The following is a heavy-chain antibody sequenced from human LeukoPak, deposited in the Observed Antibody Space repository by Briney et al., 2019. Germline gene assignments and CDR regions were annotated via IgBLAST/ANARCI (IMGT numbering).Heavy chain of an antibody. CDR1: VFTFSSYS. CDR3: ARDGWPGSSYYRPFDY. J-gene: IGHJ4*02. Sequence: RGSLRLSCAASVFTFSSYSINWVRQAPGKGLEWVSSISSGSGYIYYADSVKGRFTISRDDAKNSLYLQMNSLRADDTAVYYCARDGWPGSSYYRPFDYWGQGTLVTVSS. V-gene: IGHV3-21*01. CDR2: ISSGSGYI. D-gene: IGHD6-13*01.